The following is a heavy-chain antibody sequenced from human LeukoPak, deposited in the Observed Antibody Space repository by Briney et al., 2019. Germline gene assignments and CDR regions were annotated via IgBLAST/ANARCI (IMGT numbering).Heavy chain of an antibody. J-gene: IGHJ4*02. CDR1: GGTFSSYA. CDR2: IIPIFGTA. Sequence: GASVKVSCKASGGTFSSYAISWVRQAPGQGLEWMGGIIPIFGTANYAQKFQGRVTITADESTSTAYMELSSLRSEDTAVYYCTRVEGDYDFWSGYTYYFDYWGQGTLVTVSS. D-gene: IGHD3-3*01. V-gene: IGHV1-69*13. CDR3: TRVEGDYDFWSGYTYYFDY.